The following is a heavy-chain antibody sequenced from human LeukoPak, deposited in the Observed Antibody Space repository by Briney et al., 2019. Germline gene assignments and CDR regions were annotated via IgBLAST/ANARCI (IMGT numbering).Heavy chain of an antibody. CDR2: IKEDGSVE. V-gene: IGHV3-7*01. CDR1: GFTFSSYW. J-gene: IGHJ5*01. Sequence: PGGSLRLSCATFGFTFSSYWMGWVRQAPGKGLEWVANIKEDGSVEYYVDSVKGRFTISRDNAKNSLYLQMNSLRAEDTAVYYCASISSYSFDSWGQGTLVTVSS. D-gene: IGHD2-15*01. CDR3: ASISSYSFDS.